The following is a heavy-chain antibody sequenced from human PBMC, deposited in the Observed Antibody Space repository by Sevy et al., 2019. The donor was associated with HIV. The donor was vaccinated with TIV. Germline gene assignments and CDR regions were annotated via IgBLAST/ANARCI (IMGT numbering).Heavy chain of an antibody. CDR1: GFTFSSYG. Sequence: GGSLRLSCAASGFTFSSYGMHWVRQAPGKGLEWVAFIRYDGSNKYYADSVKGRFTISRDNSKNTLYLQMNSLRAEDTAVYYCAKDPLTRYYFDYWGQGTLVTVSS. CDR2: IRYDGSNK. CDR3: AKDPLTRYYFDY. J-gene: IGHJ4*02. V-gene: IGHV3-30*02.